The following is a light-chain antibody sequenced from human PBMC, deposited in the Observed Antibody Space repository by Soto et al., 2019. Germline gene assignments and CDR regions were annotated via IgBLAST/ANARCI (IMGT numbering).Light chain of an antibody. J-gene: IGKJ4*01. CDR3: QHYNTDLLT. CDR1: QSISSW. Sequence: DIQMTQSPSTLSASVGDRVTITCRASQSISSWLAWYQQKPGKAPKILIYKASSLKSGVPSRFSGSGSGTEFTLTISSLQPDDVATYYCQHYNTDLLTFGGGTKVEIK. V-gene: IGKV1-5*03. CDR2: KAS.